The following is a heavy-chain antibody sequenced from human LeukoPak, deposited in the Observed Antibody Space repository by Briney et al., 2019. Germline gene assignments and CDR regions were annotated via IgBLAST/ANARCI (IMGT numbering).Heavy chain of an antibody. Sequence: GGSLRLSCAASGFTFSSYAMSWVRQAPGKGLEWVSGITSSGGTTYYADSVKGRFTISRDNSKNTLYMQMNSLRAEDTAVYYFAKGLVTDYGGVALDYWGQGTLVTVSS. V-gene: IGHV3-23*01. CDR3: AKGLVTDYGGVALDY. D-gene: IGHD4-23*01. J-gene: IGHJ4*02. CDR2: ITSSGGTT. CDR1: GFTFSSYA.